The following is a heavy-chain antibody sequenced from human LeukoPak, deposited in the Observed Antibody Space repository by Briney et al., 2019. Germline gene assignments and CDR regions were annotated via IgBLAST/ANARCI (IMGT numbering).Heavy chain of an antibody. CDR1: GFSFSSYT. CDR2: ISGSGGST. CDR3: AKVLGRTTVTTEYYYYYGMDV. V-gene: IGHV3-23*01. Sequence: GGSLRLSCAASGFSFSSYTMSWVRQAPGKGLEWVSAISGSGGSTYYADSVKGRFTISRDNSKNTLYLQMNSLRAEDTAVYYCAKVLGRTTVTTEYYYYYGMDVWGQGTTVTVSS. J-gene: IGHJ6*02. D-gene: IGHD4-17*01.